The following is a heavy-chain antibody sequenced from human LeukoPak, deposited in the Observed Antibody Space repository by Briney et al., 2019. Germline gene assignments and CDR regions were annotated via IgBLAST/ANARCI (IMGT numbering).Heavy chain of an antibody. J-gene: IGHJ6*02. V-gene: IGHV3-66*01. CDR3: ARERSGYYQYYYYGMDV. D-gene: IGHD3-22*01. CDR1: GFTVSSNY. Sequence: GGSLRLSCAASGFTVSSNYMSWVRQAPGKGLEWVSVIYSGGSTYYADSVKGRFTISRDNSKNTRYLQMNSLRVEDTAVYYCARERSGYYQYYYYGMDVWGQGTTVTVSS. CDR2: IYSGGST.